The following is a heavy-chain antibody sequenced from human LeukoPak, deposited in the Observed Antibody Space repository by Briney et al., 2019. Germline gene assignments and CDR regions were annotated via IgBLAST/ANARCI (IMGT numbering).Heavy chain of an antibody. V-gene: IGHV4-39*01. J-gene: IGHJ6*02. CDR2: IYYSGST. D-gene: IGHD3-3*01. Sequence: SETLSLTCTVSGGSISSSSYYWGWIRQPPGKGLEWIGSIYYSGSTYYNPSLKSRVTISVDTSKNQFSLKLSSVTAADTAVYYCASAGVLRFLEWLPEAPNYYYGMDVWGQGTTVTVSS. CDR3: ASAGVLRFLEWLPEAPNYYYGMDV. CDR1: GGSISSSSYY.